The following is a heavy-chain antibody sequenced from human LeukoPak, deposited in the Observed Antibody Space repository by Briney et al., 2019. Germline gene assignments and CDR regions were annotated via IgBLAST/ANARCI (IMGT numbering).Heavy chain of an antibody. J-gene: IGHJ4*02. CDR3: ARDPSTSRFLEWLCDY. CDR2: ISGSGGST. CDR1: GFTFSSYA. D-gene: IGHD3-3*01. Sequence: GGSLRLSCAASGFTFSSYAMSWVRQAPGKGLEWVSAISGSGGSTYYADSVKGRFTISRDNSKNTLYLQLNSLRAEDTAVYYCARDPSTSRFLEWLCDYWGQGTLVTVSS. V-gene: IGHV3-23*01.